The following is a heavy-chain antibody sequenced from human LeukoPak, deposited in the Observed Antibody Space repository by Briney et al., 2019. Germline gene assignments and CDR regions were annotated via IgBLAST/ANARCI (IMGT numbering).Heavy chain of an antibody. D-gene: IGHD3-10*01. J-gene: IGHJ5*02. V-gene: IGHV3-30*01. CDR1: AFTFSSYP. Sequence: GRSLRLTCAASAFTFSSYPMHWVRQAPGKGLEWVAVISYDGSNKYHADSVKGRFTISRDNSRNTLYLQMNSLRAEDTAVYLCARDRAGAQSWVALDPWGQGTLVTVSS. CDR3: ARDRAGAQSWVALDP. CDR2: ISYDGSNK.